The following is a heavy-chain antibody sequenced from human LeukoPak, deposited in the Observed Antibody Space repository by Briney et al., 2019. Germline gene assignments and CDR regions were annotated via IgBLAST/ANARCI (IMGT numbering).Heavy chain of an antibody. J-gene: IGHJ4*02. V-gene: IGHV3-7*01. Sequence: PGGSLRLSCAGSGFTFRNYWMNWVRQAPGKGLEWVANIKEDGSEKYYVDSVKGRFTVSRDNAKNSLYLQINSLRADHTAVYYCARGGPTVGTDYWGQGTLVTVPS. CDR1: GFTFRNYW. CDR3: ARGGPTVGTDY. D-gene: IGHD1-26*01. CDR2: IKEDGSEK.